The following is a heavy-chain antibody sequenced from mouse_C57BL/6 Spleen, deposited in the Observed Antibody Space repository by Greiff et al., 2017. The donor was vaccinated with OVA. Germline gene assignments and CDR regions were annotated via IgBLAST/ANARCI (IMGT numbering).Heavy chain of an antibody. Sequence: VQLKESGPELVKPGASVKIPCKASGYTFTDYNMAWVKQSHGKSLEWIGDINPNNGGTIYNQKFKGKATLTVDKSSSTAYMELRSLTSEDTAVYYCARHYDGRGYAMDYWGQGTSVTVSS. J-gene: IGHJ4*01. V-gene: IGHV1-18*01. CDR2: INPNNGGT. CDR3: ARHYDGRGYAMDY. D-gene: IGHD1-2*01. CDR1: GYTFTDYN.